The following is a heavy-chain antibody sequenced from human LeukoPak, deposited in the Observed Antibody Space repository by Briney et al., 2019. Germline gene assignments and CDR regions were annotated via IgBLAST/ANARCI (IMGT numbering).Heavy chain of an antibody. J-gene: IGHJ4*02. D-gene: IGHD2-8*02. CDR1: GFRFSDYY. V-gene: IGHV3-11*01. CDR3: ARDGAYDDAGGYRADF. CDR2: ISHSGATV. Sequence: GGSLRLSCKASGFRFSDYYMNWFRQTPGKGLEWLSYISHSGATVQYADSVRGRFTVSRDNHKNTLYLQMSSLRIEDTSVYYCARDGAYDDAGGYRADFWGQGTLVTVSS.